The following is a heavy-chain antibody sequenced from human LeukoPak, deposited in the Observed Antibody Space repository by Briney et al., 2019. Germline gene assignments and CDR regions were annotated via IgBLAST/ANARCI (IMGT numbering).Heavy chain of an antibody. D-gene: IGHD2-15*01. V-gene: IGHV4-34*01. CDR1: GFTFSSYA. CDR2: VDHSGST. CDR3: ARDGGYCSGGTCYSFFQH. J-gene: IGHJ1*01. Sequence: GSLRLSCAASGFTFSSYAMSWIRQAPGLGLEWIGEVDHSGSTKYNPSLRSRVTISADASKNQFSLKLKSVTAADTAVYFCARDGGYCSGGTCYSFFQHWGQGNLVTVSS.